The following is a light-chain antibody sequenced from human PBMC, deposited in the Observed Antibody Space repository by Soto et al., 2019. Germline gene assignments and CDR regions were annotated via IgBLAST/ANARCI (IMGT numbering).Light chain of an antibody. CDR2: GAS. Sequence: EIVLTQSPGTLSLSAGERATLSCRASQTISSNYLAWYQQKPGQAPRLLIFGASYRATGIPDRFSGSGSGTDFTLTISRLEPEDFAVYYCQQYGSSPFTFGPGTKVDIK. CDR3: QQYGSSPFT. CDR1: QTISSNY. J-gene: IGKJ3*01. V-gene: IGKV3-20*01.